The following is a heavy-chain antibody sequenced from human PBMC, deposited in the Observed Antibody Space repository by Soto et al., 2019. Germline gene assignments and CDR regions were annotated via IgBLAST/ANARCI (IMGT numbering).Heavy chain of an antibody. CDR1: GSIFTGYG. Sequence: QVHLVASGGGVAQPGRSLRLSCAASGSIFTGYGRHWVLPAPGKRLEWLAVIWLDGSNNYYADSVKGRFPISRDNSKNMLYLQRISRRVEDTAVYYCARERIGGTTFRGYLDYWGQGTLVTVSS. D-gene: IGHD1-1*01. CDR3: ARERIGGTTFRGYLDY. V-gene: IGHV3-33*01. J-gene: IGHJ4*02. CDR2: IWLDGSNN.